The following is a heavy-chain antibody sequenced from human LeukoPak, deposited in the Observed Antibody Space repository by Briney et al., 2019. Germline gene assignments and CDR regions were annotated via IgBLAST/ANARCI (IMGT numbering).Heavy chain of an antibody. J-gene: IGHJ3*02. V-gene: IGHV3-30*04. CDR1: GFTFSSYA. D-gene: IGHD6-19*01. CDR2: ISYDGSNK. Sequence: GGSLRLSCAASGFTFSSYAMHWVRQAPGKGLEWVAVISYDGSNKYYADSVKGRFTISRDNSKNTLYLQMNSLRAEDTAVYYCARVSCSSGWESFGAFDIWGQGTMVTVSS. CDR3: ARVSCSSGWESFGAFDI.